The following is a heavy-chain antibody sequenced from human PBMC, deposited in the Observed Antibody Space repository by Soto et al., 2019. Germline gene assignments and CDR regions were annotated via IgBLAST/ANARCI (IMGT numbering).Heavy chain of an antibody. CDR1: GFTFSSYA. CDR3: AKDKEEQLVYWYFDL. D-gene: IGHD6-6*01. J-gene: IGHJ2*01. CDR2: ISGSGGST. Sequence: EVQLLESGGGLVQPGGSLRLSCAASGFTFSSYAMSWVRQAPGKGLEWVLAISGSGGSTYYADSVKGRFTISRDNSKNTLYLQMNSLRAEDTAVYYCAKDKEEQLVYWYFDLWGRGTLVTVSS. V-gene: IGHV3-23*01.